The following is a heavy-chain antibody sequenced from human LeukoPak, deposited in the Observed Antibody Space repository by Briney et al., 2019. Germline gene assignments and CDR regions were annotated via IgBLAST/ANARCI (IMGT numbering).Heavy chain of an antibody. CDR1: GGSIGSDY. Sequence: SETLSLTCTVSGGSIGSDYWSWIRQPPGKGLEWIGYISYSGSTNYNPSLKSRVTISVDTSKNQFSLKLSSVTAADTAVYYCARGGIPATYYLQYWGQGTLVTVSS. D-gene: IGHD2-2*01. CDR3: ARGGIPATYYLQY. V-gene: IGHV4-59*12. CDR2: ISYSGST. J-gene: IGHJ1*01.